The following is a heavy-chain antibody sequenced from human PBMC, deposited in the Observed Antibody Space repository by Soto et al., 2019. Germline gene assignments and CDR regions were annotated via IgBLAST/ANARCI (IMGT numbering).Heavy chain of an antibody. D-gene: IGHD6-13*01. CDR3: ARGPISSSWPYYYYYGMDV. CDR2: INHSGST. J-gene: IGHJ6*02. Sequence: SETLSLTCAVYGGSFSGYYWSWIRQPPGKGLEWIGEINHSGSTNYNPSLKSRVTISVDTSENQFSLKLSSVTAADTAVYYCARGPISSSWPYYYYYGMDVWGQGTTVTVSS. V-gene: IGHV4-34*01. CDR1: GGSFSGYY.